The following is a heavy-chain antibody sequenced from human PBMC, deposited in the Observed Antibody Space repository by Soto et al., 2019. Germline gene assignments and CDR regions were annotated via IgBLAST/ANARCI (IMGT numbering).Heavy chain of an antibody. J-gene: IGHJ4*02. CDR2: IYYSGST. D-gene: IGHD3-10*01. CDR3: ARHYTYYRFGELLYFPRVPFDY. V-gene: IGHV4-39*01. CDR1: GGSISSSSYY. Sequence: QLQLQESGPGLVKPSETLSLTCTVSGGSISSSSYYWGWIRQPPGKGLEWIGSIYYSGSTYYNPSLKSRVTISVDTSKNRFSLKLSSVTAADTAVYYCARHYTYYRFGELLYFPRVPFDYWGQGTLVTVSS.